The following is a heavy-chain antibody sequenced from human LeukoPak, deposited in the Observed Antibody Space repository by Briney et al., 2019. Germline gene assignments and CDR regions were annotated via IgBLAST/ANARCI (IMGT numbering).Heavy chain of an antibody. V-gene: IGHV4-59*04. CDR2: IYYSGTT. CDR3: ARVNTQGVPSP. CDR1: GGSISSYY. Sequence: SETLSLTCTVSGGSISSYYWSWIRQPPGKGLEWIASIYYSGTTHYNPSHQSRVTMSVDTSKNQFSLKLSSVTAADTAVYYCARVNTQGVPSPWGQGILVTVSS. D-gene: IGHD4-11*01. J-gene: IGHJ5*02.